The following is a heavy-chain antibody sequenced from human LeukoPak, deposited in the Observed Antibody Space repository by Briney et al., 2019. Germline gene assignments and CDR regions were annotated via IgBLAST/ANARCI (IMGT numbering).Heavy chain of an antibody. V-gene: IGHV4-59*04. CDR2: IYYSGTT. CDR3: ARVNTQGVPSP. CDR1: GGSISSYY. Sequence: SETLSLTCTVSGGSISSYYWSWIRQPPGKGLEWIASIYYSGTTHYNPSHQSRVTMSVDTSKNQFSLKLSSVTAADTAVYYCARVNTQGVPSPWGQGILVTVSS. D-gene: IGHD4-11*01. J-gene: IGHJ5*02.